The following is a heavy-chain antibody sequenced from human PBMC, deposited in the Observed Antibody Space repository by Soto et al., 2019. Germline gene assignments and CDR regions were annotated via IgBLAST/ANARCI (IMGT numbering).Heavy chain of an antibody. CDR1: GGSISSYY. J-gene: IGHJ6*03. D-gene: IGHD3-10*01. CDR2: IYYSEST. Sequence: SETLSLTCTVSGGSISSYYWSWIRQPPGKGLEWIGYIYYSESTNYNPSLKSRVTISVDTSKNQFSLKLSSVTAADTAVYYCARERVQYYYGSGRKYMDVWGKGTTVTSP. CDR3: ARERVQYYYGSGRKYMDV. V-gene: IGHV4-59*01.